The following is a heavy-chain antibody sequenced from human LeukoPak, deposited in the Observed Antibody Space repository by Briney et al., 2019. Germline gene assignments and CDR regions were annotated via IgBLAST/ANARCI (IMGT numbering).Heavy chain of an antibody. D-gene: IGHD2-15*01. V-gene: IGHV3-21*01. CDR3: IAYCSGGSCFDY. CDR1: GFTFSSYW. J-gene: IGHJ4*02. Sequence: GGSLRLSCAASGFTFSSYWMSWVRQAPGKGLEWDSSISSSSTYIYYADSLKGRFTISRDNAKNSLYLQMNSLRAEDTAVYYCIAYCSGGSCFDYWGQGTPVTVSS. CDR2: ISSSSTYI.